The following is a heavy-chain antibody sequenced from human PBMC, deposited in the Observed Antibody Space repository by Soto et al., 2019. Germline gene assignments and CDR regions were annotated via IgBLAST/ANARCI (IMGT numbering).Heavy chain of an antibody. CDR1: GYTFINYH. D-gene: IGHD5-12*01. CDR2: INTYNGMT. J-gene: IGHJ1*01. CDR3: GKSPRGEMATD. Sequence: QVQLVQSGGEVKKPGASVTVSCKASGYTFINYHITWVGQAPGQGLEWMAWINTYNGMTDYAQRFQGRVTMTRDTSTSTAYMELGKLGSDDTAVYFGGKSPRGEMATDWGQGTVVIVSS. V-gene: IGHV1-18*01.